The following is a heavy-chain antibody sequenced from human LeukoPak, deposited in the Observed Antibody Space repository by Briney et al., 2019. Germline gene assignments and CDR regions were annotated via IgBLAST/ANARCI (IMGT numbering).Heavy chain of an antibody. CDR3: ARQGYTYAPFDY. CDR2: IYPGDSDT. CDR1: GYRFNNYW. Sequence: GESLEISCKGSGYRFNNYWIGWVRQMPGKGLEWMGIIYPGDSDTRYSPSFQGQVTISADRSINTAYLQWSSLKASDTAMYYCARQGYTYAPFDYWGQGTLVTVSS. J-gene: IGHJ4*02. V-gene: IGHV5-51*01. D-gene: IGHD5-18*01.